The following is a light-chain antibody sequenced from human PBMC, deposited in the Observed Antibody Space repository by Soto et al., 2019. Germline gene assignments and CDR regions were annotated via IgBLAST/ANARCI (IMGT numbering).Light chain of an antibody. CDR3: QQYNSYPIT. J-gene: IGKJ5*01. CDR2: DAS. CDR1: QSIDRW. Sequence: DIQMTQSPSTLSASVGDRVTITCRASQSIDRWLAWYQQRPGKAPELLICDASILQGGVPSRFSGSGSGTEFTLSISSLQPGDFATYYCQQYNSYPITFGQGTRLEIK. V-gene: IGKV1-5*01.